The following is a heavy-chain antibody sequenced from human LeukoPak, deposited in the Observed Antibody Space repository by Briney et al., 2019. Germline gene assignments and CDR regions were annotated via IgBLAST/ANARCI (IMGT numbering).Heavy chain of an antibody. Sequence: SETLSLTCTVSGGSISSYYWSWIRQPAGKGLEWIGRVYTKGNTNYNPSLKSRVTMSLDTSKNQFSLKLNSVTAADTAMYYCARDLHGSGTWDWFDPWGQGTLVTVSS. D-gene: IGHD3-10*01. J-gene: IGHJ5*02. CDR3: ARDLHGSGTWDWFDP. V-gene: IGHV4-4*07. CDR2: VYTKGNT. CDR1: GGSISSYY.